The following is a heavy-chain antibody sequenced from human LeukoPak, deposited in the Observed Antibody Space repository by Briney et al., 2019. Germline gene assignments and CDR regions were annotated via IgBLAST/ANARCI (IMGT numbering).Heavy chain of an antibody. D-gene: IGHD3-3*01. CDR1: GFTVSSNY. J-gene: IGHJ4*02. CDR2: IYAGGST. Sequence: GGSLRPSCAASGFTVSSNYMSWVRQAPGKGLEWVSVIYAGGSTYYADSVKGRFTISRDNSKNTLYLQMNSLRAEDTAVYYCARDWSHRCFDYWGQGTLVTVSS. V-gene: IGHV3-53*01. CDR3: ARDWSHRCFDY.